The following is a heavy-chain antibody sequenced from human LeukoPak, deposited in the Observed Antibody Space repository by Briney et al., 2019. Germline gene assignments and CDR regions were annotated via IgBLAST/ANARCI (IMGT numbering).Heavy chain of an antibody. J-gene: IGHJ4*02. CDR3: ARDRGRAAAGTEGY. CDR1: GFTFEEYT. Sequence: PGGSLRLSCAASGFTFEEYTMYWVRQVPGKGLEWVSSISWDNNIIGYADSVKGRFTISRDNAKNSLYLQMNSLRAEDTAVYYCARDRGRAAAGTEGYWGQGTLGTVSS. CDR2: ISWDNNII. D-gene: IGHD6-13*01. V-gene: IGHV3-9*01.